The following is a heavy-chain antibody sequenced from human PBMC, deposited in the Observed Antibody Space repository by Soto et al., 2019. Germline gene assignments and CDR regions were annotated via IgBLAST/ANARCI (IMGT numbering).Heavy chain of an antibody. D-gene: IGHD3-10*01. V-gene: IGHV1-69*01. CDR2: LIPVFGTS. Sequence: QVQVEQSGPEVKRPGSSVKVSCRASGGSFSNYAVNWLRQAPGQGLEWMGGLIPVFGTSNYAQKFQGRVTITADESTSTAYMELSSLGSDDTAVYFCARAVRTGFYGMDVWGQGTTVTVSS. CDR1: GGSFSNYA. CDR3: ARAVRTGFYGMDV. J-gene: IGHJ6*02.